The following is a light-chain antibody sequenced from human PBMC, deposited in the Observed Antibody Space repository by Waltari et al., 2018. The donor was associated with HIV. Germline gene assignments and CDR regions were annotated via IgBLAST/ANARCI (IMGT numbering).Light chain of an antibody. V-gene: IGKV3-15*01. Sequence: EIVMTLSPATLSVSPGERATLSCRASQSVSSNLAWYQQKPGQAPRLLICGASTRATGIPARFSGSGSGTEFTLTISSLQSEDFAVYYCQQYNNWRTFGQGTKVEIK. CDR3: QQYNNWRT. CDR2: GAS. J-gene: IGKJ1*01. CDR1: QSVSSN.